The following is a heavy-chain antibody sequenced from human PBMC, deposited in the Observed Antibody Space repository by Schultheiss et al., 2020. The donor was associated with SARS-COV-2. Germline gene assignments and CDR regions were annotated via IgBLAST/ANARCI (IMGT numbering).Heavy chain of an antibody. CDR2: VTAYNSKT. CDR1: DYTFSTYG. V-gene: IGHV1-18*01. Sequence: ASVKVSYKASDYTFSTYGISWVRQAPGQGLEWMGWVTAYNSKTNYAQKFQGRVTMTTDILTSTAFLELRRLRSDDTAVYYCARGGAARQPPPVWGQGTLVTVSS. D-gene: IGHD6-6*01. CDR3: ARGGAARQPPPV. J-gene: IGHJ4*02.